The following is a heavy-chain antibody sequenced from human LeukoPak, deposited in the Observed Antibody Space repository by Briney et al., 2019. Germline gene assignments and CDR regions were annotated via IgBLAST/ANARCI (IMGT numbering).Heavy chain of an antibody. D-gene: IGHD4-17*01. Sequence: SEALSLTWTVSGGSFCRKLGMWMREHPGKGLEVSGYIHYAGSTNYNPPLKSRVTISIATSKTQISLRLSSGTAADTAAYYCAREGDGDHAALDYWGRGTLVTVSS. CDR1: GGSFCRKL. CDR2: IHYAGST. J-gene: IGHJ4*02. V-gene: IGHV4-59*01. CDR3: AREGDGDHAALDY.